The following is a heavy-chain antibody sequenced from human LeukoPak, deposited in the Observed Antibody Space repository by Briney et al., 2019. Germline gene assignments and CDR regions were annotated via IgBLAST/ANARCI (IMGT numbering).Heavy chain of an antibody. J-gene: IGHJ6*03. D-gene: IGHD2-15*01. CDR3: ARGARYCSGGSCPHRGYYYYYYMDV. CDR1: GGSISSSSYY. CDR2: INHSGST. V-gene: IGHV4-39*07. Sequence: SETLSLTCTVSGGSISSSSYYWAWIRQPPGKGLEWIGEINHSGSTNYNPSLKSRVTISVDTSKNQFSLKLSSVTAADTAVYYCARGARYCSGGSCPHRGYYYYYYMDVWGKGTTVTVSS.